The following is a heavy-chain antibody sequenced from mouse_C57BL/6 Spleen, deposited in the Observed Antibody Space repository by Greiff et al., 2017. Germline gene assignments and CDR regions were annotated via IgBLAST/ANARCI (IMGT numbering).Heavy chain of an antibody. Sequence: QVQLQQSGAELVKPGASVKLSCKASGYTFTSYWMHWVKQRPGRGLEWIGRIDPNSGGTTYNEKFKSKATLTVDKPSSTAYMQLSSLTSEDSAVYYCARESITTVVEAMDYWGQGTSVTVSS. CDR1: GYTFTSYW. CDR3: ARESITTVVEAMDY. D-gene: IGHD1-1*01. CDR2: IDPNSGGT. J-gene: IGHJ4*01. V-gene: IGHV1-72*01.